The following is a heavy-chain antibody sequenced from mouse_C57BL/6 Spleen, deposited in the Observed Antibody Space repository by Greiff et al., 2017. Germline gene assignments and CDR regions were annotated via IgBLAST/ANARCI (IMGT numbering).Heavy chain of an antibody. V-gene: IGHV1-82*01. CDR2: IYPGDGDT. D-gene: IGHD1-1*01. CDR3: SRRDGGSCYGYFDG. J-gene: IGHJ1*03. Sequence: VQLQQSGPELVKPGASVKISCKASGYAFSSSWMNWVKQRPGKGLEWIGRIYPGDGDTNYNGKFKGKATLTADKSSSTAYLQLSSLTSADSAVYFCSRRDGGSCYGYFDGWGTGTTVTVSS. CDR1: GYAFSSSW.